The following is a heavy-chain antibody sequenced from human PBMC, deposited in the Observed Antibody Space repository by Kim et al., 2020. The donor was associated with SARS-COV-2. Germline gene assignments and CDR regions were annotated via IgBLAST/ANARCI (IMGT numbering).Heavy chain of an antibody. CDR3: ARELYTTLGSPYYYYYGMDV. V-gene: IGHV4-4*07. J-gene: IGHJ6*02. CDR1: GGSISSYY. Sequence: SETLSLTCTVSGGSISSYYWSWIRQPAGKGLEWIGRIYTSGSTNYNPSLKSRVTMSVDTSKNQFSLKLSSVTAADTAVYYCARELYTTLGSPYYYYYGMDVWGQGTTVTVSS. CDR2: IYTSGST. D-gene: IGHD3-16*01.